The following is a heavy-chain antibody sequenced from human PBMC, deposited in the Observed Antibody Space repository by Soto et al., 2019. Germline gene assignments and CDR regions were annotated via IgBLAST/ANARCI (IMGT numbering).Heavy chain of an antibody. CDR1: GFTFSSHT. V-gene: IGHV3-48*02. CDR3: ARDDDGYNYEGIDY. Sequence: EVQLVESGGGLVQPGGSLRLSCVASGFTFSSHTMNWVRQAPGKGLEWVSYIDTSGTTIYYADSVKGRFTISRDNVKNSLFLQMNSLRNEDTAVYYCARDDDGYNYEGIDYWGQGTLVTVSS. CDR2: IDTSGTTI. D-gene: IGHD3-16*01. J-gene: IGHJ4*02.